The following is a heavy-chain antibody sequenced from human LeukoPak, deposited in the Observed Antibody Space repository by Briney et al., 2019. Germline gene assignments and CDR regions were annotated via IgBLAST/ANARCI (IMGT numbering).Heavy chain of an antibody. V-gene: IGHV3-23*01. D-gene: IGHD3-3*01. Sequence: GGSLRLSCAASGFTFRNYAMSWVRQAPGKGLEWVSGISYSGGGTYYADSVKGRFSISRDNSENTLYLQMNSLRVEDTAVYYCAKDTERFFGVAIYYYGMDVWGQGTTVTVSS. J-gene: IGHJ6*02. CDR1: GFTFRNYA. CDR3: AKDTERFFGVAIYYYGMDV. CDR2: ISYSGGGT.